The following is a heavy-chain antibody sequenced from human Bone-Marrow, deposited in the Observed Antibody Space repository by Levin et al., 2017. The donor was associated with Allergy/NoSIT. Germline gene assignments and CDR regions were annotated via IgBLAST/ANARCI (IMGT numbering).Heavy chain of an antibody. J-gene: IGHJ4*02. CDR2: FDPEDGEA. CDR1: GYPLTDFY. Sequence: ASVKVSCKVSGYPLTDFYMHWVRQAPGKGLEWMGGFDPEDGEAIYAPKFQGRVTITEDTSTDTAYMELRSLTYEDTAVYWCATDYDYWGQGTLVTVSS. CDR3: ATDYDY. V-gene: IGHV1-24*01.